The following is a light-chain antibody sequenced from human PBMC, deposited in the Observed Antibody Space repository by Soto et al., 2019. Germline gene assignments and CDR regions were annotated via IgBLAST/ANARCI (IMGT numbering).Light chain of an antibody. CDR2: AAS. J-gene: IGKJ1*01. CDR1: QSISSY. V-gene: IGKV1-39*01. Sequence: DIQMTQSPSSLSASVGDRVTITCRASQSISSYLNWYQQKPGKAPKLLIYAASSLQSGVPSRFSGSGSGTDFTLTISSLQPEDFATYYCQQSYSTPMTFGQRTKVDNK. CDR3: QQSYSTPMT.